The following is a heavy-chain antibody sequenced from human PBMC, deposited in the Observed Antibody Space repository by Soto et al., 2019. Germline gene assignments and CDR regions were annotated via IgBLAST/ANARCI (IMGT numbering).Heavy chain of an antibody. V-gene: IGHV5-51*01. CDR1: GYSFTSYW. J-gene: IGHJ5*02. CDR2: IYPGDSDT. CDR3: ARFTFSLGYCSGGSCTPPSNWFDP. D-gene: IGHD2-15*01. Sequence: GESLKISCKGSGYSFTSYWIGWVRQMPGKGLEWMGIIYPGDSDTRYSPSFQGQVTISADKSISTAYLQWSSLKASDTAMYYCARFTFSLGYCSGGSCTPPSNWFDPWGQGTLVTVSS.